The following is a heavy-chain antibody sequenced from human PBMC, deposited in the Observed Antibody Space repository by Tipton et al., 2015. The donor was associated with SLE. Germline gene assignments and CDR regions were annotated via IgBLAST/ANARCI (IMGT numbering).Heavy chain of an antibody. Sequence: TLSLTCAVSGYSISSGHYWGWIRQTPGEGLEWLGSTSHSGNAYYNPSLKSRVSMSIDTSKNQVFLRLSSLTAADAAVYYCARHDYDDNGYYMHYFDYWGQGTLVTVSS. D-gene: IGHD3-22*01. CDR2: TSHSGNA. CDR1: GYSISSGHY. CDR3: ARHDYDDNGYYMHYFDY. V-gene: IGHV4-38-2*01. J-gene: IGHJ4*02.